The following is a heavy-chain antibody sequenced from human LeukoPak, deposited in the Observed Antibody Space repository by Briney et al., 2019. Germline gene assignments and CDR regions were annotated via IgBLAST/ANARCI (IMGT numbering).Heavy chain of an antibody. Sequence: GGSLSLSCAASAFTFSSYSMNWVRQAPGKGLEWVSSISSSSSYIYYADSVKGRFTISRDNANNSLYLQMNSLRAEDTAVYYWAELGITMIGGVWGKRATVTISS. CDR3: AELGITMIGGV. CDR1: AFTFSSYS. V-gene: IGHV3-21*01. J-gene: IGHJ6*04. CDR2: ISSSSSYI. D-gene: IGHD3-10*02.